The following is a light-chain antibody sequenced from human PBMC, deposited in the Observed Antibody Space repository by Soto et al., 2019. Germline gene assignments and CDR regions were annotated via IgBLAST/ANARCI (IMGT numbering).Light chain of an antibody. J-gene: IGKJ4*01. CDR2: DAS. CDR1: QSVSSY. Sequence: EIVLTQSPATLSLSPGESATLSCRASQSVSSYLAWYQQKPGQAPRLLIYDASNRATGLPARFSGSGSGTDLTLSISSLEPEDFAVYYCQQRSNWPPGLLTFGGGTKVEIK. V-gene: IGKV3-11*01. CDR3: QQRSNWPPGLLT.